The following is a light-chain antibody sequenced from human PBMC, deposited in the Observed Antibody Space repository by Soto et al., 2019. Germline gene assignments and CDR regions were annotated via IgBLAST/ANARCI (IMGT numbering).Light chain of an antibody. J-gene: IGKJ1*01. CDR2: DTS. V-gene: IGKV3-20*01. CDR1: QSVSSSY. Sequence: ESAGSVALAARRITTLSCRASQSVSSSYLVWYQQKPGQAPRLLIYDTSSRATGIPDRFSGSGSATDFTLPITRLAPEAVASYYCQQYDSAPTFGRGTKVDIK. CDR3: QQYDSAPT.